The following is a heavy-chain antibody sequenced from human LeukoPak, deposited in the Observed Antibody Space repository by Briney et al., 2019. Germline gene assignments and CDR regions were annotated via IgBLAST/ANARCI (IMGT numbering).Heavy chain of an antibody. CDR2: INQDGTQK. V-gene: IGHV3-7*04. CDR1: GFTFSTHW. CDR3: ARLMGAATIYDI. D-gene: IGHD5-24*01. J-gene: IGHJ3*02. Sequence: GGSLGLSCEASGFTFSTHWMSCVRQAPGKELKWVATINQDGTQKYYVDSVKGRLTISRDNAKSSLLLQMSSLRVEDTAVFYCARLMGAATIYDIWGQGTKVTVSS.